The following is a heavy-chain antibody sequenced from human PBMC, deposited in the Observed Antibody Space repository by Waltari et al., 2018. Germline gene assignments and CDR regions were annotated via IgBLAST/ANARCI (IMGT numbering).Heavy chain of an antibody. CDR1: GGSISSYY. D-gene: IGHD3-3*01. Sequence: QVQLQESGPGLVKPSETLSLTCTVSGGSISSYYWSWIRQPAGKGLEWIGRIYTSGSTNYTTSLKSRVTMSVDTSKNQFSLKLSSVTAADTAVYYCAGSYYDFWSGSSNFYYYMDVWGKGTTVTISS. CDR3: AGSYYDFWSGSSNFYYYMDV. J-gene: IGHJ6*03. CDR2: IYTSGST. V-gene: IGHV4-4*07.